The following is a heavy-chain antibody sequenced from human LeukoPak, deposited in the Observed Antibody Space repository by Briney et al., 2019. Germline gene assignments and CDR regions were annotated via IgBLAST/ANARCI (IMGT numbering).Heavy chain of an antibody. J-gene: IGHJ3*02. D-gene: IGHD3-10*01. CDR1: GGSISSYY. CDR3: ARDRGYLDGFDI. V-gene: IGHV4-59*01. CDR2: IYYSGST. Sequence: SETLSLICTVSGGSISSYYWSWIRQPPGKGLEWIGYIYYSGSTNYNPSLNSRVTISVDKSKSQLSLKLSSVTAADTAVYYCARDRGYLDGFDIWGQGTMVTVSS.